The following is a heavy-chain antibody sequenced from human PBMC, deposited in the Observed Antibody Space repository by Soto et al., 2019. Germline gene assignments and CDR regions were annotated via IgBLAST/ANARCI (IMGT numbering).Heavy chain of an antibody. CDR1: GYTFTSYY. CDR2: INPSGGST. Sequence: AASVKVSCKASGYTFTSYYMHWVRQAPGQRLEWMGIINPSGGSTSYAQKFQGRVTMTRDTSTSTVYMELSSLRSEDTAVYYCARVMAVAGTSRAFDISGQATIVTVSS. V-gene: IGHV1-46*01. D-gene: IGHD6-19*01. J-gene: IGHJ3*02. CDR3: ARVMAVAGTSRAFDI.